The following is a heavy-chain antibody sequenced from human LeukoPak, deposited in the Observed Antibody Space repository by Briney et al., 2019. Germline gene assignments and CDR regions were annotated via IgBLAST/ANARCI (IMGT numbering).Heavy chain of an antibody. J-gene: IGHJ6*03. D-gene: IGHD2-15*01. CDR2: ISSNGNT. V-gene: IGHV3-64*01. Sequence: GGSLRLSCAASGFTFTTYGMYWVRQAPGKGLEYVSSISSNGNTYYANSVKGRFTISRDNPKKTLYLQMGSLRDEDVAVYYCARARVAAKSGYMDVWGTGTTVTISS. CDR3: ARARVAAKSGYMDV. CDR1: GFTFTTYG.